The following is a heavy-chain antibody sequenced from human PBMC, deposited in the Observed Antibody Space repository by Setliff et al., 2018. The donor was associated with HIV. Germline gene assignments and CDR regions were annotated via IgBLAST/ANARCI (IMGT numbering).Heavy chain of an antibody. Sequence: SETLSLTCTVSGGSISSGSYYWTWIRQPAGKGLEWIGHIYTTGSTNYNPSLKSRVTISVDTSKNQLSLKLSSVTAADTAVYYCARLEDQLGPGWFAPWGQGTLVTVSS. CDR2: IYTTGST. CDR1: GGSISSGSYY. D-gene: IGHD1-1*01. V-gene: IGHV4-61*09. J-gene: IGHJ5*02. CDR3: ARLEDQLGPGWFAP.